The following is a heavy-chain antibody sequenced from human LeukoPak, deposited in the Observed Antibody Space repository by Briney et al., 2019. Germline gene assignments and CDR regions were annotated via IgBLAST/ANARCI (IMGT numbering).Heavy chain of an antibody. J-gene: IGHJ3*02. V-gene: IGHV4-61*02. CDR2: IYTSGST. Sequence: SQTLSLTRTVSGGSISSGSYYWSWIRQPAGKGLEWIGRIYTSGSTNYNPSLKSRVTISVDTSKNQFSLKLSSVTAADTAVYYCARDWGWELLAFDIWGQGTMVTVSS. CDR1: GGSISSGSYY. CDR3: ARDWGWELLAFDI. D-gene: IGHD1-26*01.